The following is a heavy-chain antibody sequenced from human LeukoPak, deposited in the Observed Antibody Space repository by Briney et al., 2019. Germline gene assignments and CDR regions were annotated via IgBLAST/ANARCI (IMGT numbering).Heavy chain of an antibody. CDR1: GGTFSSYA. CDR2: IIPIFGTA. Sequence: ASVKVSCKASGGTFSSYAISWVRQAPGQGLEWMGGIIPIFGTANYAQKLQGRVTMTTDTSTSTAYMELRSLRSDDTAVYYCARDSRINWFDPWGQGTLVTVSS. D-gene: IGHD2-15*01. CDR3: ARDSRINWFDP. V-gene: IGHV1-69*05. J-gene: IGHJ5*02.